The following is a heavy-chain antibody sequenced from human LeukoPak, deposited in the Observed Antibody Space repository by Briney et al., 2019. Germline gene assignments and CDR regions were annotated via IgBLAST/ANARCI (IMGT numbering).Heavy chain of an antibody. Sequence: SETLSLTCAVYGGSFSGYYWSWIRQPPGKGLEWIGEINHSGSTNYNPSLKSRVTISVDTSKNQFSLKLSSVTSADTAVYYCARHGPFITMVRGVIITTRGGGYYFDYWGQGTLVTVSS. V-gene: IGHV4-34*01. D-gene: IGHD3-10*01. J-gene: IGHJ4*02. CDR1: GGSFSGYY. CDR3: ARHGPFITMVRGVIITTRGGGYYFDY. CDR2: INHSGST.